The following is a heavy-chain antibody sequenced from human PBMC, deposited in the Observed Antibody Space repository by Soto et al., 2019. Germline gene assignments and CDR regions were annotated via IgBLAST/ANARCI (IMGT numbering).Heavy chain of an antibody. CDR3: ARPDIVLVPAASLSYYYYGMDV. V-gene: IGHV1-69*05. D-gene: IGHD2-2*01. CDR1: GGTFSSYA. CDR2: IIPIFGTA. J-gene: IGHJ6*02. Sequence: QVQLVQSGAEVKKPGSSVKVSCKASGGTFSSYAISWVRQAPGQGLEWMGGIIPIFGTANYAQKFQGRVTITPDESTSTAYMELSSLRSEDTAVYYSARPDIVLVPAASLSYYYYGMDVWGQVTTVTVSS.